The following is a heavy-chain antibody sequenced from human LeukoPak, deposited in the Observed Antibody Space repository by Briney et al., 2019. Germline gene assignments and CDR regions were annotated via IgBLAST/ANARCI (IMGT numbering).Heavy chain of an antibody. CDR1: GYTFTSYG. J-gene: IGHJ6*02. Sequence: ASVKVSCKASGYTFTSYGISWVRQAPGQGLEWMGWISAYNGNTNYAQKLQGRVTMTTDTSTSTAYMELRSLRSDDTAAYYCARGDPADYYYGMDVWGQGTTVTVSS. CDR3: ARGDPADYYYGMDV. V-gene: IGHV1-18*01. CDR2: ISAYNGNT.